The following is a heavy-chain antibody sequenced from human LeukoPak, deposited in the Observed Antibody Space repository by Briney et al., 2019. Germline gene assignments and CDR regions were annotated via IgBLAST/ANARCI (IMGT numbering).Heavy chain of an antibody. CDR3: ARGGGSYDFDY. J-gene: IGHJ4*02. CDR1: GGSISSSTYY. D-gene: IGHD1-26*01. CDR2: IYYGGST. V-gene: IGHV4-39*07. Sequence: SETLSLTCTVSGGSISSSTYYWGWIRQPPGKGLEWIGSIYYGGSTYYNPSLKSRVTISVDTSKNQFSLKLTSVTAADTAVYYCARGGGSYDFDYWGQGTLVTVSS.